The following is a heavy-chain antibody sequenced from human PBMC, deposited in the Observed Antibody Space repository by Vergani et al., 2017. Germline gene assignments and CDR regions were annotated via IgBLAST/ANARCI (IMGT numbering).Heavy chain of an antibody. V-gene: IGHV3-9*01. D-gene: IGHD2-2*01. CDR1: GITFWKFG. Sequence: EVDLVESGGGLAQPGGSLRLSCEASGITFWKFGMHWVRQGPGKGLEWVSGISWNSGAVDYADSVRGRFTISRDNAKNSLFLEMNSLRAEDTAVYYCVRDVRVSRTGGQGTLVAVSS. CDR2: ISWNSGAV. CDR3: VRDVRVSRT. J-gene: IGHJ3*01.